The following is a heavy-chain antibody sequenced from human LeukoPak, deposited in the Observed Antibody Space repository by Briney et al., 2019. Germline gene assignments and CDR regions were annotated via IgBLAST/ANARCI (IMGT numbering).Heavy chain of an antibody. CDR1: GGTFSSYA. D-gene: IGHD7-27*01. CDR3: ARDGNWGSLRGAFDI. J-gene: IGHJ3*02. V-gene: IGHV1-2*02. Sequence: VASVKVSCKASGGTFSSYAISWVRQAPGQGLEWMGWINPNSGGTNYAQNFQGRVTMTRDTSISTAYMELSRLRSDDTAVYYCARDGNWGSLRGAFDIWGQGTMVTVSS. CDR2: INPNSGGT.